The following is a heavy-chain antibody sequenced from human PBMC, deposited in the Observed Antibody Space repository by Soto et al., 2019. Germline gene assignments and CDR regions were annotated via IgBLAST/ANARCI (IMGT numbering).Heavy chain of an antibody. D-gene: IGHD6-19*01. V-gene: IGHV3-30*18. J-gene: IGHJ5*02. CDR3: GKFSDIEVPGMGDWFDP. CDR1: GFTFTSYG. Sequence: QVQLEESGGGVVQPGRSLRLSCKPSGFTFTSYGMHWVRQAPGKGLEWVALISYDGSDKLYADSVEGRFTISRDNSKNTDYLQMNILRIEDTAMDQCGKFSDIEVPGMGDWFDPWGQGTLVTVTS. CDR2: ISYDGSDK.